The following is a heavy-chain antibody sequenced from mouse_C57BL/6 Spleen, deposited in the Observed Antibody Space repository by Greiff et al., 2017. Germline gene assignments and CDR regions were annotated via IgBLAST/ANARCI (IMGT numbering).Heavy chain of an antibody. Sequence: QVQLQQPGAELVMPGASVKLSCKASGYTFTSYWMHWVKQRPGQGLEWIGEIDPSDSYTNYNQKFQGKSTLTVDKSSSTAYLQLSSLTSEDAAVYYCARRGLLNFDYWGQGTTLTVSS. CDR1: GYTFTSYW. J-gene: IGHJ2*01. CDR2: IDPSDSYT. V-gene: IGHV1-69*01. D-gene: IGHD1-1*01. CDR3: ARRGLLNFDY.